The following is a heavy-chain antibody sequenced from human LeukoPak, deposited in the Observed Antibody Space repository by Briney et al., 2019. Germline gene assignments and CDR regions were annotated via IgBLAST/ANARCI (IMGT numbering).Heavy chain of an antibody. CDR1: GGSFTFTSHA. J-gene: IGHJ3*02. CDR3: AGFFYDNSGDAFDI. CDR2: LIPIYGSA. Sequence: AASVTVSCTASGGSFTFTSHAISWVRQAPGQGLEWMGGLIPIYGSANYAQKFQGRVTITSDESTRTVYMELSSLRPEDSAVYYCAGFFYDNSGDAFDIWGQGTMVTVSS. D-gene: IGHD3-22*01. V-gene: IGHV1-69*01.